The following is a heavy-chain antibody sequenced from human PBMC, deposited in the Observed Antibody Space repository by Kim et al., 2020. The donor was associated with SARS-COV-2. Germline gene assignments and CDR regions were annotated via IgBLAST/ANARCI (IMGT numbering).Heavy chain of an antibody. CDR2: ISYDGSNK. CDR1: GFTFSSYA. CDR3: ASVLLWSFDY. J-gene: IGHJ4*02. D-gene: IGHD3-10*01. Sequence: GGSLRLSCAASGFTFSSYAMHWVRQAPGKGLEWVAVISYDGSNKYYADSVKGRFTISRDNSKNTLYLQMNGLRAEDTAVYYCASVLLWSFDYWGQGTLVTVSS. V-gene: IGHV3-30-3*01.